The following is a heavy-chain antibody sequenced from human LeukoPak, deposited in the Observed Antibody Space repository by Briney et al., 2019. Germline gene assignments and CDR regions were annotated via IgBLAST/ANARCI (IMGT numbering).Heavy chain of an antibody. CDR3: ARDLDPYDFWGGYPSDDFDI. J-gene: IGHJ3*02. CDR1: GGSISSYY. V-gene: IGHV4-4*07. CDR2: IYTSGST. Sequence: SETLSLTCTVSGGSISSYYWSWIRQPAGKGLEWIGRIYTSGSTNYNPPLKSRVTMSVDTSKTQFSLKLSSVTAADTAAYYCARDLDPYDFWGGYPSDDFDIWSQGTMVTVSA. D-gene: IGHD3-3*01.